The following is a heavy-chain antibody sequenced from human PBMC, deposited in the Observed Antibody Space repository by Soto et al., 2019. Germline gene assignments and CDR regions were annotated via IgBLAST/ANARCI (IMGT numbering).Heavy chain of an antibody. CDR2: ILPIFGTA. CDR1: GGTFSSYA. V-gene: IGHV1-69*01. Sequence: QVQLVQSGAEVKKPGSSVKVSCKASGGTFSSYAISWVRQAPGQGLEWMGGILPIFGTANYAQKFQGRVTIAAEDTTSTAYMELSSLRSEDTALYYCARPMTMVLGDRYGELGFDYWGQGTLVTVSS. D-gene: IGHD5-18*01. J-gene: IGHJ4*02. CDR3: ARPMTMVLGDRYGELGFDY.